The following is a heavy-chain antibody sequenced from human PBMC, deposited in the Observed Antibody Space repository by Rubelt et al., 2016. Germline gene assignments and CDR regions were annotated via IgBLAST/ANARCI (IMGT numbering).Heavy chain of an antibody. V-gene: IGHV4-39*07. CDR3: ARGQLARYSSGPYNWFDP. D-gene: IGHD6-19*01. CDR2: INHSGST. J-gene: IGHJ5*02. CDR1: GGSISSLSYY. Sequence: QLQLQESGSGLVKPSETLSLPCTVSGGSISSLSYYWGWIRQPPGKGLEWIGEINHSGSTNYNPSLNSRVTISVDTSKNQVSLKLRSWTAADTAGYYCARGQLARYSSGPYNWFDPGGQGTLVTVSS.